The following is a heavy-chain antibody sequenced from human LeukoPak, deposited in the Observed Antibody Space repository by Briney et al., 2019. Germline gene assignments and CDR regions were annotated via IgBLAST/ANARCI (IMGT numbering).Heavy chain of an antibody. D-gene: IGHD3-22*01. J-gene: IGHJ5*02. CDR2: IIPILGIA. CDR3: ARYDYYDSSGYYGWFDP. V-gene: IGHV1-69*04. Sequence: ASVKVSCKASGGTFSSYAISWVRQAPGQGLEWMGRIIPILGIANYAQKFQGRVTITADKSASTAYMELSSLRSEDTAVYYCARYDYYDSSGYYGWFDPWGQGTLVTVSS. CDR1: GGTFSSYA.